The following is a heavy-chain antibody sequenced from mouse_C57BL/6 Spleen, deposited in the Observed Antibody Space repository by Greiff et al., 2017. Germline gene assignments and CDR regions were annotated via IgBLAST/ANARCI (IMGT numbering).Heavy chain of an antibody. J-gene: IGHJ2*01. D-gene: IGHD2-13*01. CDR3: ASGTDVTGDY. Sequence: EVQLQQSGPELVKPGASVKISCKASGYTFTDYYMNWVKQSHGKSLEWIGDINPNNGGTSYNQKFKGKATLTVDKSSSTAYMELRSLTSEDSAVYYCASGTDVTGDYWGQGTTLTVSS. CDR2: INPNNGGT. CDR1: GYTFTDYY. V-gene: IGHV1-26*01.